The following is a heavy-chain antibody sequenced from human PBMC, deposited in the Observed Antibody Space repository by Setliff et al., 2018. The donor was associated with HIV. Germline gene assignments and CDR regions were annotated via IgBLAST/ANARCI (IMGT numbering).Heavy chain of an antibody. D-gene: IGHD4-17*01. CDR1: GDSVSSGSYY. V-gene: IGHV4-61*01. J-gene: IGHJ6*02. CDR2: IYYSGTT. Sequence: KTSETLSLTCTVSGDSVSSGSYYWSWIRQPPGKGLEWIGYIYYSGTTNYNPSLKSRVTISVDTSKNQFSLKLSSVTAADTAVYYCARAPLSRLRSYYYYYGMDVWGQGTTVTVSS. CDR3: ARAPLSRLRSYYYYYGMDV.